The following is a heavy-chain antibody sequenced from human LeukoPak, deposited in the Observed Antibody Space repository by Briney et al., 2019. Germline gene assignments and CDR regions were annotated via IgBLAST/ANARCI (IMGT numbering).Heavy chain of an antibody. Sequence: GGSLRLSCAASGFTFSSYAMSWVRQAPGKGLEWVSAISGSGGSTYYADSVKGRFTISRDNSKNTLYLQMNSLRAEDTAVYYCAKALDAYGSGWYYFYMDVWGKGTTVTTSS. CDR2: ISGSGGST. CDR1: GFTFSSYA. V-gene: IGHV3-23*01. J-gene: IGHJ6*03. CDR3: AKALDAYGSGWYYFYMDV. D-gene: IGHD6-25*01.